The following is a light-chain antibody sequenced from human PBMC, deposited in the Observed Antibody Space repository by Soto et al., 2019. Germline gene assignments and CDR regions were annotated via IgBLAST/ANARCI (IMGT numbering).Light chain of an antibody. CDR3: QQNNNWPPIT. Sequence: EIVLAQSPASLSVSPGEGATLSCRASQSVSNGYLAWYQQKPGQAPRLLMYGASNRAPGIPDRFSGSGSETDFTLTISSLLSEDFGVYYCQQNNNWPPITFGQGKRLEIK. V-gene: IGKV3D-15*01. CDR2: GAS. CDR1: QSVSNGY. J-gene: IGKJ5*01.